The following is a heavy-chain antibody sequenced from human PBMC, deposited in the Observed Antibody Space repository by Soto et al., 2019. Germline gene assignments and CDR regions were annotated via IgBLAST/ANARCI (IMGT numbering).Heavy chain of an antibody. CDR1: GGSISSGNW. CDR3: ARDLEYSSSAPREGWFDP. D-gene: IGHD6-6*01. J-gene: IGHJ5*02. V-gene: IGHV4-4*02. Sequence: SETLSLTCAVSGGSISSGNWWSWVRQPPGKGLEWIGEIYHSGSTNYNPSLKSRVTISVDKSKNQFSLKLSSVTAADTAVYYCARDLEYSSSAPREGWFDPWCQGTLVTVSS. CDR2: IYHSGST.